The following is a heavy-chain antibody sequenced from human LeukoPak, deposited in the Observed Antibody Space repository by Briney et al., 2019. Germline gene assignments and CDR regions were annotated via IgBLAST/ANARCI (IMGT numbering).Heavy chain of an antibody. CDR3: ARVMESYCGGDCYPRQGAYFDY. CDR2: INQDGSEK. Sequence: PGGSLRLTCAASELTFSSYWMSWVRQAPEKGLEWVAIINQDGSEKYYVDSVKGRFTISRDNAKNSLYLQMNSLRAEDTAVYYCARVMESYCGGDCYPRQGAYFDYWGQGTLVTVSS. D-gene: IGHD2-21*02. V-gene: IGHV3-7*01. J-gene: IGHJ4*02. CDR1: ELTFSSYW.